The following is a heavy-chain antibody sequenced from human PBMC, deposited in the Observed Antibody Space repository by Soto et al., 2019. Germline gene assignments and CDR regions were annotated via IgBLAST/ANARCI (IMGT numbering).Heavy chain of an antibody. CDR3: ARHGFGSLHGLVDV. CDR1: GGSITNYY. CDR2: IQYSGYS. Sequence: QVQLQESGPGLVKPSETLSLTCTVSGGSITNYYCSWFRQPPGKGLEWIGYIQYSGYSAYNLSLKRRVTMSMATSKTQFSLMLESVTATDTAVYYCARHGFGSLHGLVDVWGQGTTVIVSS. D-gene: IGHD3-10*01. V-gene: IGHV4-59*08. J-gene: IGHJ6*02.